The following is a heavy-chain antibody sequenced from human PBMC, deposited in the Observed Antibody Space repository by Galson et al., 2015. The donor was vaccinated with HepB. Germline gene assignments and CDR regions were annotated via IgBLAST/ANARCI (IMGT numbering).Heavy chain of an antibody. CDR3: ARESGYGTQLGYYYYGMDV. D-gene: IGHD3-3*01. V-gene: IGHV1-69*13. CDR1: GGTFSSYA. J-gene: IGHJ6*02. Sequence: SVKVSCKASGGTFSSYAISWVRQAPGQGLEWMGGIIPIFGTANYAQKFQGRVTITADESTSTAYMELSSLRSEDTAVYYCARESGYGTQLGYYYYGMDVWGQGTTVTVSS. CDR2: IIPIFGTA.